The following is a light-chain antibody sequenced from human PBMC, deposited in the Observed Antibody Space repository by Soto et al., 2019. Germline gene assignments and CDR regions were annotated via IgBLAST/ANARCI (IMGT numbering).Light chain of an antibody. CDR3: SSYTSSSTVI. CDR2: DVD. Sequence: QSVLTQPPSVSGAPGQRVTISCTGSSSNIGAGYDVHWYQQLPGTAPKLIIYDVDYRPSGVSHRFSGSRSGNTASLTISGLQAEDEADYYCSSYTSSSTVIFGGGTKLTVL. J-gene: IGLJ2*01. V-gene: IGLV1-40*01. CDR1: SSNIGAGYD.